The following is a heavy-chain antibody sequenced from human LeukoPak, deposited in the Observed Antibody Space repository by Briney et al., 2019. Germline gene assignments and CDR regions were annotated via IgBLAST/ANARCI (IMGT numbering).Heavy chain of an antibody. CDR2: ISSSSSTI. Sequence: GGSLRLSCAASGFTFSSYSMNWVRQAPGKGLEWGSYISSSSSTIYYADSVKGRFTISRDNAKNSLYLQMNSLRAEDTAVYYCARTESGWYLNPDYWGQGTLVTVSS. D-gene: IGHD6-19*01. CDR3: ARTESGWYLNPDY. V-gene: IGHV3-48*04. J-gene: IGHJ4*02. CDR1: GFTFSSYS.